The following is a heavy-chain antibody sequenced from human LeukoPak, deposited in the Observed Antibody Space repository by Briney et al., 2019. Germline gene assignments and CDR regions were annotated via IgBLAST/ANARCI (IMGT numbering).Heavy chain of an antibody. CDR3: ARDSRYGAY. CDR2: IKQDGSEK. V-gene: IGHV3-7*01. D-gene: IGHD4-17*01. J-gene: IGHJ4*02. Sequence: GGSLRLSCAASGFTFSNYWMRWVRQAPGKGLEWVANIKQDGSEKYYVDSVKGRFSISRDNAKNSLYLQMNSLRAEDTAVYYCARDSRYGAYWGQVTLVTVSS. CDR1: GFTFSNYW.